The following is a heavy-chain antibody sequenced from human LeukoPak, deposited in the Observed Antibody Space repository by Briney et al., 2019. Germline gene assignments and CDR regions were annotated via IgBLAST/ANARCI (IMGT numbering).Heavy chain of an antibody. CDR2: MNPNSGNT. CDR3: ARRDCSSSSCHYYYYYMDV. CDR1: GYTFTSYE. D-gene: IGHD2-2*01. J-gene: IGHJ6*02. Sequence: ASVKVSCKASGYTFTSYEINWVRQAPGQGLEWMGWMNPNSGNTGYAQKVQDRVTMTSDTSTSTAYMELRSLTSDDTAVYYCARRDCSSSSCHYYYYYMDVWGQGTTVTVSS. V-gene: IGHV1-8*01.